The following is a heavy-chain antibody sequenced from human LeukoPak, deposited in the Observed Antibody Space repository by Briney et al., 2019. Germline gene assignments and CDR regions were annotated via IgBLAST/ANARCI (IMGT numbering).Heavy chain of an antibody. D-gene: IGHD3-22*01. CDR2: ISYDGSNK. CDR1: GFTFSSYA. V-gene: IGHV3-30-3*01. J-gene: IGHJ4*02. CDR3: ARDDDDSSGYDY. Sequence: GGSLRLSCAASGFTFSSYAMHWVRQAPGKGLEWVAVISYDGSNKYYADSVKGRFTISRDNAKNSLYLQMNSLRAEDTAVYYCARDDDDSSGYDYWGQGTLVTVSS.